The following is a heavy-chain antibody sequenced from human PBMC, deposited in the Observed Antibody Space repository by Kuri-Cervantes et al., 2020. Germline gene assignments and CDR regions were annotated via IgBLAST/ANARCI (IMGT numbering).Heavy chain of an antibody. CDR1: GYTFTGYY. CDR2: INPNSGGT. J-gene: IGHJ4*02. CDR3: ARELIYDSENYYKGLDY. D-gene: IGHD3-10*01. V-gene: IGHV1-2*02. Sequence: ASVKVSCKASGYTFTGYYMHWVRQAPGQGLEWMGWINPNSGGTNYAQKFQGRVTMTRNNSINTAYMELSSLRSEDTAMYYCARELIYDSENYYKGLDYWAQGTLVTVSS.